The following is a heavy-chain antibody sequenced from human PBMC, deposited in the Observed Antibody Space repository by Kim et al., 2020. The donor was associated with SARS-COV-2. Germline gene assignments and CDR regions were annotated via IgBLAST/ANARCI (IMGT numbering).Heavy chain of an antibody. CDR1: GLAFSDHY. J-gene: IGHJ4*02. CDR3: AFEREFGGFAG. Sequence: GGSLRLSCATSGLAFSDHYMDWVRQAPGKGLEWVGRTRNKANSYTTEYAASVKGRFTISREDSKNSLYLQMNSLKTEDTAVYYCAFEREFGGFAGWGQGTLVTVSS. D-gene: IGHD3-16*01. V-gene: IGHV3-72*01. CDR2: TRNKANSYTT.